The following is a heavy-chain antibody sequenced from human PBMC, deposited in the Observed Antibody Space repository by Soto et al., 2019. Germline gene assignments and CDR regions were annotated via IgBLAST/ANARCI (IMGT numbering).Heavy chain of an antibody. V-gene: IGHV3-48*01. CDR3: ARDGQWLEYYYYYYMDV. CDR2: ISSSSSTI. Sequence: EVQLVESGGGLVQPGGSLRLSCAASGFTFSSYSMNWVRQAPGKGLEWVSYISSSSSTIYYADSVKGRFTISRDNAKNSLYLQMNSLRAEDTAVYYCARDGQWLEYYYYYYMDVWGKRTTVTVSS. CDR1: GFTFSSYS. J-gene: IGHJ6*03. D-gene: IGHD6-19*01.